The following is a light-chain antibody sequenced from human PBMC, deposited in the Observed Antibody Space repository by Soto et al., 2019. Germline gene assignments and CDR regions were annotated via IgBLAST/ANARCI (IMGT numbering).Light chain of an antibody. CDR1: SSNIETNL. J-gene: IGLJ1*01. V-gene: IGLV1-44*01. CDR3: QSYDRSLSGSF. CDR2: NND. Sequence: QSVLTQPPSASGTPGQRVTISCSGSSSNIETNLVHWYQHLPGASPRILIYNNDQRPSGVPDRFSGSRSATSASLTITGLQAEDEADYYCQSYDRSLSGSFFGTGTKVTVL.